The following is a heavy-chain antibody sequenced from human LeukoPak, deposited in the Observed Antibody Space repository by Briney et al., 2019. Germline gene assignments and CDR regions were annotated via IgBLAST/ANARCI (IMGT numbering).Heavy chain of an antibody. CDR1: GYTFTSYA. J-gene: IGHJ5*02. CDR3: ARDDGAHYYDSSGYYGWFDP. Sequence: ASVKVSCKAFGYTFTSYAMNWVRQAPGQGLEWMGWINTDTGNPTYAQGFTGRFVFSLDTSVSTAYLQISSLKADDTAIYHCARDDGAHYYDSSGYYGWFDPWGQGTLVTVSS. V-gene: IGHV7-4-1*02. CDR2: INTDTGNP. D-gene: IGHD3-22*01.